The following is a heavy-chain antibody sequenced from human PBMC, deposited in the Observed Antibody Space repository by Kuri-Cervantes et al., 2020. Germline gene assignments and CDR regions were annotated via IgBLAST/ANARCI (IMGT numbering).Heavy chain of an antibody. CDR2: IYNGVSP. D-gene: IGHD4-17*01. V-gene: IGHV4-59*13. CDR1: GGSISSDY. Sequence: ESLKISCTVSGGSISSDYWSWIRQPPGKGLEWLGYIYNGVSPNYNPSLNSRVTISVDTSKNQFSLKLSSVTAADTAVYYCARTSHGDPFDHWGQGTLVTVSS. CDR3: ARTSHGDPFDH. J-gene: IGHJ4*02.